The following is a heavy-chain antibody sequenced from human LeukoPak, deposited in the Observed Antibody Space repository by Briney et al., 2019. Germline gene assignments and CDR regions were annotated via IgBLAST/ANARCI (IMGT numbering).Heavy chain of an antibody. J-gene: IGHJ4*02. Sequence: SVKVSCKASGGTFSSYAISWVRQAPGQGLEWMRRIIPIFGIANYAQKFQGRVTITADKSTSTAYMELSSLRSEDTAVYYCARDPVEMANPGICSYFDYWGQGTLVIVSS. CDR1: GGTFSSYA. V-gene: IGHV1-69*04. D-gene: IGHD5-24*01. CDR2: IIPIFGIA. CDR3: ARDPVEMANPGICSYFDY.